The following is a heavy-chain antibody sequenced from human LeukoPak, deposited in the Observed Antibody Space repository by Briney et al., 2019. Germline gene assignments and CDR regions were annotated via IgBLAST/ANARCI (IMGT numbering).Heavy chain of an antibody. D-gene: IGHD6-13*01. CDR1: GYTFTGYY. V-gene: IGHV1-2*02. CDR2: INPNSGGT. J-gene: IGHJ4*02. CDR3: ARASGAAAGTGFDY. Sequence: ASVKVSCKASGYTFTGYYMHWVRQAPGQGLEWMGWINPNSGGTNYVQKFQGRVTMTRDTSISTAYMELSRLRSDDTAVYYCARASGAAAGTGFDYWGQGTLVTVSS.